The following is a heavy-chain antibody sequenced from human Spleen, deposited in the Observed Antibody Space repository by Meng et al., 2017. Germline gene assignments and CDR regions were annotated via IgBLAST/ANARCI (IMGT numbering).Heavy chain of an antibody. CDR1: GYTFTSYG. Sequence: ASVKVSCKASGYTFTSYGISWVRQAPGQGLEWMGWISAYNGNTNYAQKLQGRVTMTTDTSTSTAYMELSSLRSEDTAVYYCARQGVHYDRSAYDAFDVWGQGTMVTVSS. J-gene: IGHJ3*01. CDR3: ARQGVHYDRSAYDAFDV. D-gene: IGHD3-22*01. V-gene: IGHV1-18*01. CDR2: ISAYNGNT.